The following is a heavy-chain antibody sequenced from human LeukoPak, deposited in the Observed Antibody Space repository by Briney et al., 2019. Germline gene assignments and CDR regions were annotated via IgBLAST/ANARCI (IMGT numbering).Heavy chain of an antibody. D-gene: IGHD3-10*01. Sequence: GGSLRLSCAASGFTFSSYTMHWVRKAPGKGLEWVAVISYDLSNKYYADSVKGRFTISRDNSKNTLYLQMNNLRAEDTAVYYCARGPDRSGFDYWGQGALVTVSS. J-gene: IGHJ4*02. CDR2: ISYDLSNK. CDR3: ARGPDRSGFDY. CDR1: GFTFSSYT. V-gene: IGHV3-30-3*01.